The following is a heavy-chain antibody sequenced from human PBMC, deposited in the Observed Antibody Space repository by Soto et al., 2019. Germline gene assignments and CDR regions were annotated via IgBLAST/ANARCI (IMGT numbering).Heavy chain of an antibody. J-gene: IGHJ4*02. V-gene: IGHV1-69*13. D-gene: IGHD6-13*01. Sequence: GASVKVSCKASGGTFSSYAISWVRQAPGQGLEWMGGIIPIFGTANYAQKFQGRVTITADESTSTAYMELSSLRSEDTAVYYCARSIAAAGSDFDYWGQGTLVTVSS. CDR1: GGTFSSYA. CDR2: IIPIFGTA. CDR3: ARSIAAAGSDFDY.